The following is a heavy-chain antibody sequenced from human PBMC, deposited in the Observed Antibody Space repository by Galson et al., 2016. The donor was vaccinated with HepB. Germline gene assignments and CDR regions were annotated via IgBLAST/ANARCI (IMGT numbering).Heavy chain of an antibody. CDR3: ARESKWAAADDFFYYYGMDV. CDR2: IYHSGST. J-gene: IGHJ6*02. V-gene: IGHV4-34*01. CDR1: GGPFSGYY. Sequence: ETLSLTCAVYGGPFSGYYWSWIRQPPGKGLEWIGEIYHSGSTNYRPSLKSRVTISIDTSKNQFSLNLSSVTAADTAVDYCARESKWAAADDFFYYYGMDVWGQGTTVTVSS. D-gene: IGHD6-13*01.